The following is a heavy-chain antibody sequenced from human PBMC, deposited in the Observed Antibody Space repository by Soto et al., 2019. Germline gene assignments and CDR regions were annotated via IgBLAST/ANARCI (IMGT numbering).Heavy chain of an antibody. CDR1: GFTFSSYG. V-gene: IGHV3-33*01. Sequence: GGSLRLSCAASGFTFSSYGMHWVRQAPGKGLEWVAVIWYDGSNKYHADSVKGRFTISRDNSKNTLYLQMNSLRAEDTAVYYCARATAAANGVLDPWGQGTLVTVSS. J-gene: IGHJ5*02. D-gene: IGHD6-13*01. CDR2: IWYDGSNK. CDR3: ARATAAANGVLDP.